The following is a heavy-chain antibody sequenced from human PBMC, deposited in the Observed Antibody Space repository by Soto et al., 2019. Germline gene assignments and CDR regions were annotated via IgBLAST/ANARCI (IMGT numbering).Heavy chain of an antibody. J-gene: IGHJ6*02. D-gene: IGHD4-17*01. Sequence: QVQLQQSGPRLVKPSETLSLTCTVSSGPDRSHNWGWIRQPPGRGLEWIGYVYYTGDTAYNPSLRSRLSISADTATNDISLTLSSVTAAAAAVYYCVRQGIDYLHGLVDVWGQGTTVSVSS. CDR1: SGPDRSHN. CDR3: VRQGIDYLHGLVDV. CDR2: VYYTGDT. V-gene: IGHV4-59*08.